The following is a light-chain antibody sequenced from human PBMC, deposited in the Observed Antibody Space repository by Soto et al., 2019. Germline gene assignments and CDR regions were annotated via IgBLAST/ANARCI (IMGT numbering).Light chain of an antibody. J-gene: IGKJ4*01. CDR3: QHYNNWLGT. CDR1: QAISST. CDR2: GAS. Sequence: ISMTQSPSTLSVSRGARATLPCRANQAISSTLAWYQQKPGQAPRILIYGASTRATGIPERFSGSGSGTEFTLTISSLQSEDFAVYYCQHYNNWLGTFGGGTKVDIK. V-gene: IGKV3-15*01.